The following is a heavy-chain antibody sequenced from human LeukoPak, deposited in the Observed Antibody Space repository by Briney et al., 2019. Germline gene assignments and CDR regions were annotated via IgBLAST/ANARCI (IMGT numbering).Heavy chain of an antibody. D-gene: IGHD2-15*01. Sequence: ESLKISCKGSGYSFTSYWIGWVRQMPGKGLEWMGIIYPGDSDTRYSPSFQGQVTISADKSISTAYLQWSSLKASDTAMYYCARQRRYCSGGSCYSLSLDVWGQGTTVTVSS. CDR1: GYSFTSYW. CDR3: ARQRRYCSGGSCYSLSLDV. CDR2: IYPGDSDT. V-gene: IGHV5-51*01. J-gene: IGHJ6*02.